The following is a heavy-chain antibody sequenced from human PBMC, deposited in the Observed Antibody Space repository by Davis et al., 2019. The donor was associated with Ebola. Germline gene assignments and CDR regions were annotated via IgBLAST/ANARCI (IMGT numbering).Heavy chain of an antibody. CDR2: VSYSASP. Sequence: MPSETLSLTCAVYGASMTSDHWSWIRQPPGKGLEWIGEVSYSASPNYNPSLKSRVTISMDTSKNQFSLSLTSVAAADTAVYFCARGNWQRVAPSYFYYTMDVWGQGTTVTVS. V-gene: IGHV4-34*01. J-gene: IGHJ6*02. CDR3: ARGNWQRVAPSYFYYTMDV. CDR1: GASMTSDH. D-gene: IGHD1-1*01.